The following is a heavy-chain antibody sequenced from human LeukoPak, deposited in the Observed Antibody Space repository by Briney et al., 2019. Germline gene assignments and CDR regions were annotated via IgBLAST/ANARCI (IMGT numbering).Heavy chain of an antibody. V-gene: IGHV4-59*01. CDR2: IYDGGST. J-gene: IGHJ4*02. CDR1: GGSISTYS. D-gene: IGHD5-24*01. CDR3: ARAGPRREGYNFDY. Sequence: SETLSLTCTVSGGSISTYSWSWIRQPPGKGLEWIGLIYDGGSTYYNPSLKSRVSISLDMSKNHVSLKLNSVTSPDTAVYYCARAGPRREGYNFDYWAREPWSPSRQ.